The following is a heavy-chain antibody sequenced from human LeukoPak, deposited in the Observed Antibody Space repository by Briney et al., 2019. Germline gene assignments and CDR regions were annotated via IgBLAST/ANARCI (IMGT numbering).Heavy chain of an antibody. D-gene: IGHD1-26*01. J-gene: IGHJ4*02. CDR2: IYYTGIT. V-gene: IGHV4-38-2*02. CDR1: SYSIRKGYY. CDR3: ARESALGVERVGGYFDY. Sequence: SETLSLTCKVSSYSIRKGYYWGWVRQSPGKGLEVIGRIYYTGITYYNPSLKSRVTISIDTSKNQFSLKLTSVTATDTAVYYCARESALGVERVGGYFDYWGQGALVTVFS.